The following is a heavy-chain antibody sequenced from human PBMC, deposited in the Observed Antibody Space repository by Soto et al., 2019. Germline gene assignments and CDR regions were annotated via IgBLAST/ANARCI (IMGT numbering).Heavy chain of an antibody. J-gene: IGHJ5*02. CDR2: IYHSGST. Sequence: SETLSLTCAVSGGSISSSNWWSWVRQPPGKGLEWIGEIYHSGSTNYNPSLKSRVTISVDKSKNQFSLKLSSVTAADTAVYYCARLIFRGSSTTKVWWFDPWGQGTLVTVS. CDR1: GGSISSSNW. V-gene: IGHV4-4*02. CDR3: ARLIFRGSSTTKVWWFDP. D-gene: IGHD2-2*01.